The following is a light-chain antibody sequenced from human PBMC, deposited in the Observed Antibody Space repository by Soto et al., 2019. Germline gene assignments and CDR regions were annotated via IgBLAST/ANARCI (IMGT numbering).Light chain of an antibody. CDR3: QAYCNSHPYL. V-gene: IGKV3-20*01. CDR1: QNIRGND. Sequence: EVVLTQSPGALSLSPGEGVTLSCRASQNIRGNDLAWYRQKRGQAPRLLIYGGSRRADGIPDRFSGRGTGTNSTFTNSRPEPKDSAVYYGQAYCNSHPYLFGQGNKLE. CDR2: GGS. J-gene: IGKJ1*01.